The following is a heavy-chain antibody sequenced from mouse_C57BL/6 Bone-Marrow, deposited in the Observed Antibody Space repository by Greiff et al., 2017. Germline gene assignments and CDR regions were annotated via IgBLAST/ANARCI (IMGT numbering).Heavy chain of an antibody. CDR2: IDPENGDT. CDR1: GFNIKDDY. J-gene: IGHJ2*01. CDR3: TLYYYGISYYVDY. D-gene: IGHD1-1*01. Sequence: EVQLQQSGAELVRPGASVKLSCTASGFNIKDDYMHWVKQRPEQGLEWIGWIDPENGDTEYASKFQGKATITADTSSNTAYLQLSSLTSEDTAVYDCTLYYYGISYYVDYWGQGTTLTVSA. V-gene: IGHV14-4*01.